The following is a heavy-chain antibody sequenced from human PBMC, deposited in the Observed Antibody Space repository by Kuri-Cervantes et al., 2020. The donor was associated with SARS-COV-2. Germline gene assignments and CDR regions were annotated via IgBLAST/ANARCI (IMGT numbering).Heavy chain of an antibody. V-gene: IGHV5-51*01. CDR3: ARQRGSGWGGYYYGMDV. CDR1: GYRFTSYW. CDR2: IYPGDSDT. Sequence: GGSLRLSCKASGYRFTSYWIGWVRQMPGKGLEWMGIIYPGDSDTRYSPSFQGQVTISADKSISTAYLQWSSLKASDTAMYYCARQRGSGWGGYYYGMDVWGQGTTVTVSS. D-gene: IGHD6-19*01. J-gene: IGHJ6*02.